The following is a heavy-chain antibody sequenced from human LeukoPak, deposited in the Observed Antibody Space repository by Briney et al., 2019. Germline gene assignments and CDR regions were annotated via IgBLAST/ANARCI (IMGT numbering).Heavy chain of an antibody. CDR3: AKAGGYSYGRPARDAFDI. CDR2: ISGSGGST. Sequence: GGSLRLSCAASGFTFSSYAMSWVRQAPGKGLEWVSAISGSGGSTYYADSVKGRFTISRDNSKNTLYLQMNSLRAEDTAVYYCAKAGGYSYGRPARDAFDIWGQGTMVTVSS. D-gene: IGHD5-18*01. J-gene: IGHJ3*02. CDR1: GFTFSSYA. V-gene: IGHV3-23*01.